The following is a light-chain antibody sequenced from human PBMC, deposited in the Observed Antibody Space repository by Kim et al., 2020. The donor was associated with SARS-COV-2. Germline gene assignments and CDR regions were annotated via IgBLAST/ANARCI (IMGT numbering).Light chain of an antibody. J-gene: IGLJ2*01. CDR2: GKN. Sequence: SSELTQDPAVSVALGQIVRITCQGDSLRSYYASWYQQKPGQAPVLVIYGKNNRPSGIPDRFSGSNSGNTASLTITGAQAEDEADYYCNSRDSSVNHLVFGGGTQLTVL. V-gene: IGLV3-19*01. CDR3: NSRDSSVNHLV. CDR1: SLRSYY.